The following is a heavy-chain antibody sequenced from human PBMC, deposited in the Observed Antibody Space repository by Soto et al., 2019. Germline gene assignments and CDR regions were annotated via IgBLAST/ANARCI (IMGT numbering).Heavy chain of an antibody. CDR3: ARDSEMITFERTGYYYYGMDV. CDR1: GFTFSSYW. D-gene: IGHD3-16*01. J-gene: IGHJ6*02. CDR2: INSDGGST. Sequence: PGGSLRLSCAASGFTFSSYWMHWVRQAPGKGLVWVSRINSDGGSTSYADSVKGRFTISRDNAKNTLYLQMNSLRAEDTAVYYCARDSEMITFERTGYYYYGMDVWGQGTTVTVSS. V-gene: IGHV3-74*01.